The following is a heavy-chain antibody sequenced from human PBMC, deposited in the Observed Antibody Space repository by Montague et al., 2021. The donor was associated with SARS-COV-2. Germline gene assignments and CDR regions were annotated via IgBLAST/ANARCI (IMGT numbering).Heavy chain of an antibody. V-gene: IGHV3-7*03. CDR3: ARDEGSHSIYYYDNSGYYVY. CDR1: GFTFSTYW. CDR2: MKQDGSEK. Sequence: SLRLACAASGFTFSTYWMSWVRQAPGKGLEWVADMKQDGSEKYYVDSVKGRFTISRDNAKSLLYLEMNSLRAEDTAVYYCARDEGSHSIYYYDNSGYYVYWGQGTPVTVSS. J-gene: IGHJ4*02. D-gene: IGHD3-22*01.